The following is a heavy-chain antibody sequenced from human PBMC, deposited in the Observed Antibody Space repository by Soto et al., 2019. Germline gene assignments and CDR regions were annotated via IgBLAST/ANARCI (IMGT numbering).Heavy chain of an antibody. CDR3: ARNPGIAVAGEFDY. D-gene: IGHD6-19*01. CDR2: ISAYNGNT. CDR1: GYTFTSYG. V-gene: IGHV1-18*01. J-gene: IGHJ4*02. Sequence: GASVKVSCKASGYTFTSYGISCVRQAPGQVLEWMGWISAYNGNTNYAQKLQGRVTMTTDTSTSTAYMELRSLRSDDTAVYYCARNPGIAVAGEFDYWGQGTLVTVSS.